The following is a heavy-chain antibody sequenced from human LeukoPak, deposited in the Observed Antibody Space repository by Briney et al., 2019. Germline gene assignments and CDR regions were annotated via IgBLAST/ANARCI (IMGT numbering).Heavy chain of an antibody. V-gene: IGHV3-53*01. D-gene: IGHD6-19*01. CDR1: GFTVSSNY. J-gene: IGHJ4*02. CDR2: IYSGGST. Sequence: GGSLRLSCAASGFTVSSNYMSWVRQAPGKGLEWVSAIYSGGSTYYADSVKGRFTISRDNSKSTLYLQMNSLRAEDTAVYYCARGGAVAGLYFDYWGQGTLVTVSS. CDR3: ARGGAVAGLYFDY.